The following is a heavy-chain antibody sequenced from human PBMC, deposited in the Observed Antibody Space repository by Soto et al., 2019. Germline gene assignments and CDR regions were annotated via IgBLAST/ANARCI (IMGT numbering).Heavy chain of an antibody. Sequence: PSETLSLTCSVSGGSVNSGGYSRSWIRQPPGKGLEWIGFISPSGSPAYNPSLKSRVTISVDRSNNQISLELSSVTAADTAVYYCARGVLAWGPGTLVTVSS. J-gene: IGHJ5*02. CDR1: GGSVNSGGYS. D-gene: IGHD2-8*01. CDR3: ARGVLA. V-gene: IGHV4-30-2*01. CDR2: ISPSGSP.